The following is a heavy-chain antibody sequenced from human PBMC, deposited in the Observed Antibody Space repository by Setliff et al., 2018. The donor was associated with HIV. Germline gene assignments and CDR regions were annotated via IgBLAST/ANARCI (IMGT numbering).Heavy chain of an antibody. CDR3: VRSGYYWNTSPSF. V-gene: IGHV4-39*01. D-gene: IGHD1-1*01. Sequence: SETLSLTCTVSGASVNSNNYYWGWIRQPPGKGLEWIASIYYSGTTYYNSSLKSRATLSVDTPRNQLSLKLSSVTAADTAVYYCVRSGYYWNTSPSFWGHGTLVTVSS. CDR2: IYYSGTT. J-gene: IGHJ4*01. CDR1: GASVNSNNYY.